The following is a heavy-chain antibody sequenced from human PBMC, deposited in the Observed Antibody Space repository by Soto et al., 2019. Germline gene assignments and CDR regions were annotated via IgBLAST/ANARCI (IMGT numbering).Heavy chain of an antibody. CDR2: ISYDGSNK. V-gene: IGHV3-30*18. D-gene: IGHD3-22*01. Sequence: QVQLVESGGGVVQPGRSLRLSCAASGFTFSSYGMHWVRQAPGKGLEWVAVISYDGSNKYYADSVKGRFTISRDNSKNTLYLQMNRLRAEDTAVYYCAKDGADYYDSSGYYYSYYFGYWGQGTLVTVSS. CDR3: AKDGADYYDSSGYYYSYYFGY. J-gene: IGHJ4*02. CDR1: GFTFSSYG.